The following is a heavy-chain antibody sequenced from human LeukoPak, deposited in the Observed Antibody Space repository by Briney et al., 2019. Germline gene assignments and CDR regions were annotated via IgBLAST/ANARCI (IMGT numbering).Heavy chain of an antibody. D-gene: IGHD3-10*01. CDR1: GFTFSSYA. CDR3: ARDKSRGASSPYFDY. V-gene: IGHV3-30-3*01. J-gene: IGHJ4*02. Sequence: GRSLRLSCAASGFTFSSYAMHWVRQAPGKGLEWVAVISYDGSNKYYADSVKGRFTISRDNSKNTLYLQMNGLRAEDTAVYYCARDKSRGASSPYFDYWGQGTLVTVSS. CDR2: ISYDGSNK.